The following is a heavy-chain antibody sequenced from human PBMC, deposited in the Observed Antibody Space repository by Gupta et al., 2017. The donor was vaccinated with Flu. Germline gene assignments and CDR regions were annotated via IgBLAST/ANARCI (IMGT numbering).Heavy chain of an antibody. Sequence: EVQLLESGGGLVQPGGSLRLSCAASGFTFGGYAMSWVRQAPGKGLEWVSSISGSGHSTSYADSVEGRFTISRDNSKDTMYLQMNSPRAEDTAVYYCARDFCRSDSCYVWLNDAFDIWGRGTRVIVSS. CDR1: GFTFGGYA. V-gene: IGHV3-23*01. J-gene: IGHJ3*02. D-gene: IGHD2-2*01. CDR3: ARDFCRSDSCYVWLNDAFDI. CDR2: ISGSGHST.